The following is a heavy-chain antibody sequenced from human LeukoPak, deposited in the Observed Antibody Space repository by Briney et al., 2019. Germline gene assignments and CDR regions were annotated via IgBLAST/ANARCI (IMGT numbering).Heavy chain of an antibody. CDR3: RGVLLWFGELLGYFDY. J-gene: IGHJ4*02. CDR1: GFTFGDYA. CDR2: IRSKAYGGTT. V-gene: IGHV3-49*03. Sequence: GGSLRLSCTASGFTFGDYAMSWFRQAPGKGLEWVGFIRSKAYGGTTEYAASVKGRFTISRDDSKSIAYLQMNSLKTEDTAVYYCRGVLLWFGELLGYFDYWGQGTLVTVSS. D-gene: IGHD3-10*01.